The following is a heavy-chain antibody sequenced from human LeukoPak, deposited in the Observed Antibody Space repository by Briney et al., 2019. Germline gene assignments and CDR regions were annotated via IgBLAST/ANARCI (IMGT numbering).Heavy chain of an antibody. Sequence: SVKVSCKASGYTFSGYYLHWVRQAPGQGLEWMGWINPNSGGTNYAQKFQGRVTMTRNTSISTAYMELSSLRSEDTAVYYCARGNSYYDFWSGYYPHYFDYWGQGTLVTVSS. CDR2: INPNSGGT. V-gene: IGHV1-2*02. CDR3: ARGNSYYDFWSGYYPHYFDY. J-gene: IGHJ4*02. D-gene: IGHD3-3*01. CDR1: GYTFSGYY.